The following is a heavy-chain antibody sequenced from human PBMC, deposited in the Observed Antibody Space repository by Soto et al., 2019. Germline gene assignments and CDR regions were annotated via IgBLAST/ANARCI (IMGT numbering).Heavy chain of an antibody. V-gene: IGHV3-23*01. CDR1: GFTFSAYA. CDR2: ISGSDT. CDR3: AKSAGYERLAVSNA. J-gene: IGHJ5*02. D-gene: IGHD5-12*01. Sequence: EVQLLESGGGLVQPGRSLRLSCAASGFTFSAYAVNWVRQAPGKGLEWVATISGSDTFYADSVKGRFTISSDHSKNTVYLEMNNLRAEDTAVYFCAKSAGYERLAVSNAWGQGTLVTVSS.